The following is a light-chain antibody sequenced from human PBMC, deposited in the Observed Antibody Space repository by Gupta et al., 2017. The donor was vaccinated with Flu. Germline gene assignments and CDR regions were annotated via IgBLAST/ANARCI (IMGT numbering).Light chain of an antibody. CDR2: KAS. CDR3: QQYNSYSYT. CDR1: QSISSW. V-gene: IGKV1-5*03. Sequence: DIQMTQSPSTLSASVGDRVTITCRASQSISSWLAWYQQKPGKAPKLLIYKASSLESGVPSRCSGSGSGKEFTLTISSLQPDDFATYYCQQYNSYSYTFGQGTKLEIK. J-gene: IGKJ2*01.